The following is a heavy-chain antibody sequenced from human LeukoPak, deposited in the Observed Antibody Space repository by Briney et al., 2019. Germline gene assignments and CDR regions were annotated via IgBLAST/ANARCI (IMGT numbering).Heavy chain of an antibody. V-gene: IGHV1-2*02. CDR2: INPNSGGT. CDR3: ARENWNDVHYYYYCMDV. Sequence: GASVKVSCKASGYTFTGYYMHWVRQAPGQGLEWMGWINPNSGGTNYAQKFQGRVTMTRDTSISTAYMELSRLRSDDTAVYYCARENWNDVHYYYYCMDVWGKGTTVTVSS. CDR1: GYTFTGYY. D-gene: IGHD1-1*01. J-gene: IGHJ6*03.